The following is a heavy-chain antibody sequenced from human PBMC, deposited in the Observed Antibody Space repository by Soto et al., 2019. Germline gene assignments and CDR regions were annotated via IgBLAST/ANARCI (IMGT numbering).Heavy chain of an antibody. CDR1: GGTFSSYA. CDR3: AGVSTDYDSSD. J-gene: IGHJ4*02. V-gene: IGHV1-69*06. D-gene: IGHD3-22*01. CDR2: IIPIFGTA. Sequence: ASVKVSCKASGGTFSSYAISWLRQAPGQGLEWMGGIIPIFGTANYAQKFQGRVTITADKSTSTAYMGLSSLRSEDTAVYYCAGVSTDYDSSDWGQGTLVTVS.